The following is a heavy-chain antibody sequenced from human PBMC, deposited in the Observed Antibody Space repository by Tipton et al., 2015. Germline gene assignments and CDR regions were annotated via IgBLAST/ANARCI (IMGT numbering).Heavy chain of an antibody. CDR3: ARARGRHGGLFDS. J-gene: IGHJ4*02. CDR1: AYSISTDYY. D-gene: IGHD4-23*01. Sequence: TLSLTCAVSAYSISTDYYWVWIRQPPGKGLEWIGYIQYSGGTNYNPSLESRVSMSVDTSKTQFSLEMRSVTATDTAVYYCARARGRHGGLFDSWGQGTLVTVSS. V-gene: IGHV4-38-2*01. CDR2: IQYSGGT.